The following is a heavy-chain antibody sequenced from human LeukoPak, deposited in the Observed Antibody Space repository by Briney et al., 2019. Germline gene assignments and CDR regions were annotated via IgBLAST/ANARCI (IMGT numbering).Heavy chain of an antibody. V-gene: IGHV4-34*01. CDR2: INHGGST. J-gene: IGHJ6*03. CDR3: ARGRITGTTCPMDV. D-gene: IGHD1-7*01. Sequence: SQTLSLTCGIYGGSYSGYYWTWVRQPPGKGLEWIGEINHGGSTNYNPSLKSRVTISVDTSKNQFSLKLNSVTAADTAVYYCARGRITGTTCPMDVWGKGTAVTVSS. CDR1: GGSYSGYY.